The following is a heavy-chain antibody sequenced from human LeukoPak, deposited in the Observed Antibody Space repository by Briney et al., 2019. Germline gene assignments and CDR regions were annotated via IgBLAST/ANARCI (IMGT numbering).Heavy chain of an antibody. Sequence: GGSLRLSCAASGFTFSNYVMTWVRQAPGKGLEWVSAISGSADSTLYADSMKGRFTISRDNSKNTLYLQMNSLRVEDTAVYYCAMKSAGNYHFDYWGQGTPVTVSS. D-gene: IGHD3-10*01. CDR2: ISGSADST. J-gene: IGHJ4*02. CDR1: GFTFSNYV. CDR3: AMKSAGNYHFDY. V-gene: IGHV3-23*01.